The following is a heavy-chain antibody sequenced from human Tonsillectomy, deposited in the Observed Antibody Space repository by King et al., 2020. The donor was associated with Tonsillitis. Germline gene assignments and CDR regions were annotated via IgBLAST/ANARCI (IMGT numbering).Heavy chain of an antibody. Sequence: QLQESGPGLVKPSQTLSLTCTVSGGSISSGDYYWSWIRQPPGKGLEWIGYIYYSGSTYYNPSLKSRVTISVDTSKNQFSLKLSSVTAADTAVYYCARAGGYCSSTSCYSGNYYYYYYMDVWGKGTTVTVSS. J-gene: IGHJ6*03. CDR2: IYYSGST. CDR3: ARAGGYCSSTSCYSGNYYYYYYMDV. CDR1: GGSISSGDYY. V-gene: IGHV4-30-4*01. D-gene: IGHD2-2*01.